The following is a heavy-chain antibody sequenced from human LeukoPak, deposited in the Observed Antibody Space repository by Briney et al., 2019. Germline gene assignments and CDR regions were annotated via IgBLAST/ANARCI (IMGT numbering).Heavy chain of an antibody. D-gene: IGHD6-19*01. J-gene: IGHJ4*02. CDR3: ARPNLSSGLLRKPNYFDY. V-gene: IGHV4-34*01. CDR2: INHSGST. CDR1: GGSFSGYY. Sequence: SETLSLTCAVYGGSFSGYYWSWIRQPPAKGLEWIGEINHSGSTNYNPSLKSRVTISVDTSKNQFSLKLSSVTAADTAVYYCARPNLSSGLLRKPNYFDYWGQGTLVTVSS.